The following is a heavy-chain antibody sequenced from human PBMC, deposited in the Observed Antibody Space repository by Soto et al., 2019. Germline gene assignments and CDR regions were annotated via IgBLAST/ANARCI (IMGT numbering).Heavy chain of an antibody. CDR1: GITFSTHW. CDR2: IKQGGTEE. Sequence: EVQLVESGGGLVQPGGSLRLSCAASGITFSTHWMSWVRQAPGKGLEWVANIKQGGTEEYYVDSVKGRFTISRDDAKKSLYLQMDSLRADDTAVYYYARLERPDDYFDYWGQGTLVTVSS. J-gene: IGHJ4*02. V-gene: IGHV3-7*03. CDR3: ARLERPDDYFDY.